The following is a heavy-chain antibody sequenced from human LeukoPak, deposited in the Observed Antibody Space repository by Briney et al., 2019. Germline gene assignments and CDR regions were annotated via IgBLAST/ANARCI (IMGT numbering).Heavy chain of an antibody. J-gene: IGHJ4*02. CDR3: AKDGPSRPYDY. Sequence: QSGGSLRLSCAASGFTFNNYDMNWVRQAPGKGLEWVSVISANGDDTKYADSVKGRFTSSRDNSRNTLYLQMSSLRAEDTAVYYCAKDGPSRPYDYWGQGTQVTVSS. D-gene: IGHD2-2*01. CDR2: ISANGDDT. CDR1: GFTFNNYD. V-gene: IGHV3-23*01.